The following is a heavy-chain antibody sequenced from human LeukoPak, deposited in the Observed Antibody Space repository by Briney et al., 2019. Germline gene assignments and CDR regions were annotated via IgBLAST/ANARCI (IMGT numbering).Heavy chain of an antibody. CDR3: AIDPNWGTHS. J-gene: IGHJ4*02. V-gene: IGHV3-23*01. CDR1: GFTFSTYT. Sequence: GGSLRLSCAASGFTFSTYTMYWVRHPPGKRLEWVSIIGSSGGGIHYADSVKGRFTISRDNSRNALYLQMNSLRVEDTAVYYCAIDPNWGTHSWGQGVLVTVSS. D-gene: IGHD7-27*01. CDR2: IGSSGGGI.